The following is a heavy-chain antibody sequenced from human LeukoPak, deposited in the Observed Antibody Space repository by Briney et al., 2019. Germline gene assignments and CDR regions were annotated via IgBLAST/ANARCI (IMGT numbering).Heavy chain of an antibody. Sequence: ASVKVSCKASGYTFTGHYMHWVRQAPGQGLEWMGWINPNSGGTNYAQKFQGRVTMTRDTSISTAYMELSRLRSDDTAVYYCAREGLPRLGRQWLNDYWGQGTLVTVSS. V-gene: IGHV1-2*02. J-gene: IGHJ4*02. CDR2: INPNSGGT. CDR3: AREGLPRLGRQWLNDY. D-gene: IGHD6-19*01. CDR1: GYTFTGHY.